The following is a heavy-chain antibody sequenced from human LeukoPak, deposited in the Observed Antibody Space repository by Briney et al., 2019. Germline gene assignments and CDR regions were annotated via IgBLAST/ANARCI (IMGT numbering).Heavy chain of an antibody. V-gene: IGHV4-34*01. Sequence: SETLSLTCAVYGGSFSGHYWSWTRQPPGKGLEWIGEINHSGSTNYNPSLKSRVTISVDTSKNQFSLKLSSVTAADTAVYYCARGRQLGPDYWGQGTLVTVSS. CDR2: INHSGST. D-gene: IGHD6-13*01. J-gene: IGHJ4*02. CDR1: GGSFSGHY. CDR3: ARGRQLGPDY.